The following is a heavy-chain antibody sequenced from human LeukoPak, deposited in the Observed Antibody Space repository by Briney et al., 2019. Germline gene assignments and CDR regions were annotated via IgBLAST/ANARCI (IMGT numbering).Heavy chain of an antibody. CDR3: ARSQAYGIFDY. J-gene: IGHJ4*02. Sequence: SETLSLTCTVSGGSISSSSYYWGWIRQPPGKGLEWIGSIYYSGSTYYNPSLKSRVSISVDTSKNQFSLKLSSVTAADTAVSYCARSQAYGIFDYWGQGTLVTVSS. D-gene: IGHD4-17*01. CDR2: IYYSGST. CDR1: GGSISSSSYY. V-gene: IGHV4-39*01.